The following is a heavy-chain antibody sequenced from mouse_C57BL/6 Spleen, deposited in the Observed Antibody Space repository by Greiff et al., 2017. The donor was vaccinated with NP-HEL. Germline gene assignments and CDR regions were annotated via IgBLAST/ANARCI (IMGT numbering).Heavy chain of an antibody. Sequence: EVQLQQSGTVLARPGASVKMSCKTSGYTFTSYWMHWVKQRPGQGLEWIGAFYPGNSDTSYNQKFKGKAKLTAVTSASTAYMELSSLTNEDSAVYYCTKGYDGYYGAMDYWGQGTSVTVSS. CDR1: GYTFTSYW. CDR2: FYPGNSDT. D-gene: IGHD2-3*01. V-gene: IGHV1-5*01. CDR3: TKGYDGYYGAMDY. J-gene: IGHJ4*01.